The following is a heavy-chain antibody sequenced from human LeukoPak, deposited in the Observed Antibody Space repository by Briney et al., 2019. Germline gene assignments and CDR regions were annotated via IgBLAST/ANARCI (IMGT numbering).Heavy chain of an antibody. CDR1: GGSISSYY. D-gene: IGHD6-13*01. CDR3: ARGIAAAGIGAGWFDP. CDR2: IYYSGST. V-gene: IGHV4-59*01. J-gene: IGHJ5*02. Sequence: SETLSLTCTVSGGSISSYYWSWIRQPPGKGLEWIGYIYYSGSTSYNPSLKSRVIISVDTSKNQFSLKLSSVTAADTAVYYCARGIAAAGIGAGWFDPWGQGTLVTVSS.